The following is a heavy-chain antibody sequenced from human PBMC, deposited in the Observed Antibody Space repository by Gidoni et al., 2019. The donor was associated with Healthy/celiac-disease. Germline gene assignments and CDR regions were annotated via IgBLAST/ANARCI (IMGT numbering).Heavy chain of an antibody. CDR3: ARPYYDSSGYYQ. CDR1: GFPFSSYG. CDR2: ISYDGSNK. Sequence: QVQLVESGGGVVKPGKSLRLSCAASGFPFSSYGMHWVRPAPGKGLEWVAVISYDGSNKYYADSVKGRFTISRDNSKNTLYLQMNSLRAEDTAVYYCARPYYDSSGYYQWGQGTLVTVSS. J-gene: IGHJ4*02. D-gene: IGHD3-22*01. V-gene: IGHV3-30*03.